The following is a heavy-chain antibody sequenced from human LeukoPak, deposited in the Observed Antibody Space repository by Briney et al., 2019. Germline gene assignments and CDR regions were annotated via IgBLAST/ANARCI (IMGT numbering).Heavy chain of an antibody. Sequence: GGSLRLSCAVSGFTFSNAWMRWVRQAPGKGLEWVSLIGASGESTYYADSVKGRFTISRDNSKNTLSLQMNSLRVEDTAMYFCAKDIQLSTWGLGTMVTVSS. D-gene: IGHD5-24*01. V-gene: IGHV3-23*01. CDR2: IGASGEST. J-gene: IGHJ3*01. CDR1: GFTFSNAW. CDR3: AKDIQLST.